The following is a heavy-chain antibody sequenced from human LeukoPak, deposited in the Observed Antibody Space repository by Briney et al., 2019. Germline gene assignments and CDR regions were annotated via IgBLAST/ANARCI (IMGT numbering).Heavy chain of an antibody. CDR1: GFTFSSYS. CDR3: ARVNVDESGYYYDSSGYFASCDY. Sequence: GGSLRLSCAASGFTFSSYSMIWVGQAPGKGREWGSYISSSSSYIYYADSVKGRFTISRDNARNSLYLQMISLRAEDTGVYYCARVNVDESGYYYDSSGYFASCDYWGQGTLVTVSS. D-gene: IGHD3-22*01. CDR2: ISSSSSYI. V-gene: IGHV3-21*01. J-gene: IGHJ4*02.